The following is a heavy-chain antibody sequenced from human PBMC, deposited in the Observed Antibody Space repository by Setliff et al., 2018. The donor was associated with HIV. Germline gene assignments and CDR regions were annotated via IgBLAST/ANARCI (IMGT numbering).Heavy chain of an antibody. D-gene: IGHD3-3*01. CDR1: GGSISSSNW. CDR3: ARPLTTSSNFWGDAFAI. CDR2: IYHSGST. J-gene: IGHJ3*02. Sequence: PSETLSLTCAVSGGSISSSNWWSWVRQPPGKGLEWIGEIYHSGSTNYNPSLKSRVTISVDKSRNQFSLKLSSVTAADTAVYYCARPLTTSSNFWGDAFAIWGQGTVVTVSS. V-gene: IGHV4-4*02.